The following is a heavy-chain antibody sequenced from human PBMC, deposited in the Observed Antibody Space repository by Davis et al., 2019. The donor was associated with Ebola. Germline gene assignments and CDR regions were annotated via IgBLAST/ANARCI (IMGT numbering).Heavy chain of an antibody. V-gene: IGHV1-69*13. CDR3: ARDPLVAGFYWYFDL. CDR2: IIPIFGTA. Sequence: AASVKVSCKASGGTFSSYAISWVRQAPGQGLEWMGGIIPIFGTANYAQKFQGRVTITADESTSTAYMELSSLRSEDTAVYYCARDPLVAGFYWYFDLWGQGTTVTVSS. CDR1: GGTFSSYA. D-gene: IGHD6-19*01. J-gene: IGHJ2*01.